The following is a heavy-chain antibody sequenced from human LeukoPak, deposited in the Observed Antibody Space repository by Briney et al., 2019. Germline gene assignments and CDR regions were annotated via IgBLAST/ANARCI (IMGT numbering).Heavy chain of an antibody. J-gene: IGHJ6*02. CDR3: ARSTYPTYSSGWSTQYYYYGMDV. V-gene: IGHV3-53*01. Sequence: GGSLRLSCAASGFTVSSNYMSWVRQAPGKGLEWVSVIYSGGSTYYADSVKGRFTISRDNSKNTLYLQMNSLRAEDTAVYYCARSTYPTYSSGWSTQYYYYGMDVWGQGTTVTVSS. D-gene: IGHD6-19*01. CDR2: IYSGGST. CDR1: GFTVSSNY.